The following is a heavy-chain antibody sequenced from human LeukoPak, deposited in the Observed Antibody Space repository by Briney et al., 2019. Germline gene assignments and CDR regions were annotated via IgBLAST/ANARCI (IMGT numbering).Heavy chain of an antibody. CDR1: GFTFDDYA. Sequence: PGRSLRLSCAASGFTFDDYAMHWVRQAPGKGLEWVSGISWNSGSIGYADSVKGRFTISRDNAKNSLYLQMNSLRAEDMALYYCVREAARFFDYWGQGTLVTVSS. CDR3: VREAARFFDY. D-gene: IGHD6-6*01. V-gene: IGHV3-9*03. J-gene: IGHJ4*02. CDR2: ISWNSGSI.